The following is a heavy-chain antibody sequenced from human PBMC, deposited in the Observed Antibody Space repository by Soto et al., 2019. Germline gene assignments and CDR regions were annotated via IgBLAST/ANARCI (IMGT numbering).Heavy chain of an antibody. D-gene: IGHD6-13*01. CDR2: IYYSGST. V-gene: IGHV4-31*03. CDR3: ARGSPLAAAYRSALEKYYYYGMDV. J-gene: IGHJ6*02. Sequence: SETLSLTCPVSGGSISSGGYYCSWIRQHPGKGLEWIGYIYYSGSTYYNASLKSRVTISVETSKNQFSLKLSSVTAAGTAVYYCARGSPLAAAYRSALEKYYYYGMDVWGQGTTVTVS. CDR1: GGSISSGGYY.